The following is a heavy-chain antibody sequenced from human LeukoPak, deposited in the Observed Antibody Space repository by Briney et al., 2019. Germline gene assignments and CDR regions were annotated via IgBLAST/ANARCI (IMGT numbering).Heavy chain of an antibody. V-gene: IGHV4-59*01. CDR3: ARVGGRSSGWSYYYYYMDV. D-gene: IGHD6-19*01. CDR2: IYYSGST. CDR1: GGSISSYY. J-gene: IGHJ6*03. Sequence: PSETLSLTCTVSGGSISSYYWSWIRQPPGKELEWIGYIYYSGSTNYNPSLKSRVTISVDTSKNQFSLKLSSVTAADTAVYYCARVGGRSSGWSYYYYYMDVWAKGPRSPSP.